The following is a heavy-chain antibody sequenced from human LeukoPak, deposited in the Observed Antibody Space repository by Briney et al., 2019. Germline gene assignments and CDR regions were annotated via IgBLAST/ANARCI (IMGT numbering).Heavy chain of an antibody. Sequence: SETLSLTCTVSGCSISSYYWSWIRQPPGKGLEWIGYIYNSGSTNYNPSLKSRVTISVDTYKNQCSLKLCAVTAADTGVYYCARAGYGDYLGDYWGEGTLVTVSS. CDR3: ARAGYGDYLGDY. J-gene: IGHJ4*02. CDR2: IYNSGST. CDR1: GCSISSYY. V-gene: IGHV4-59*01. D-gene: IGHD4-17*01.